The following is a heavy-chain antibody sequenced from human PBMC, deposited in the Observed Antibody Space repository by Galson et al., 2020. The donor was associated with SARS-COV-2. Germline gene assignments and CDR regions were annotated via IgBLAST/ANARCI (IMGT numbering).Heavy chain of an antibody. CDR3: AKDPGGGSGKGQSPGGS. Sequence: GGSLRLSCAASGFIFSNYGMHWVRQAPGRGLEWVALISYDGTSEYYSESVKGRFSVSRDNSKNMLYLQMDSLRTEDTATFYCAKDPGGGSGKGQSPGGSWGQGSLVIVSS. CDR2: ISYDGTSE. J-gene: IGHJ5*02. V-gene: IGHV3-30*18. CDR1: GFIFSNYG. D-gene: IGHD3-10*01.